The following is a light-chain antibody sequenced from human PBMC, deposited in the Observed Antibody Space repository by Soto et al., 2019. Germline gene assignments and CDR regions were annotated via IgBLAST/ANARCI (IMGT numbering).Light chain of an antibody. CDR1: QSISSY. J-gene: IGKJ3*01. CDR2: AAS. V-gene: IGKV1-39*01. Sequence: DIQMTQSPSSLSASVGARVTITCRASQSISSYLNWYQQKPGKAPKLLISAASSLQSGVPSRFSGSGSGTDFTLTISSLQPEDFATYYCQQSYSTLATFGPGTKVDI. CDR3: QQSYSTLAT.